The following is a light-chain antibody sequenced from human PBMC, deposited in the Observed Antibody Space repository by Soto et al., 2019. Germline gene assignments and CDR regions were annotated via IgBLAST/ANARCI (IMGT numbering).Light chain of an antibody. J-gene: IGLJ3*02. CDR2: DVS. Sequence: QSALTQPASVSGSPGQSITISCTGTSSDVGGYNYVSWYQQHPGKAPKLMIYDVSNRPSGVPDRFSGSKSGNTASLTVSGLQAEDEADYYCSSYAASNNFYFVFGGGTQLTVL. CDR3: SSYAASNNFYFV. CDR1: SSDVGGYNY. V-gene: IGLV2-8*01.